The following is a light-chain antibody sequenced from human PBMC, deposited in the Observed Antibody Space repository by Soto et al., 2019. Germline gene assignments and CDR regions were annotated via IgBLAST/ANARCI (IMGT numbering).Light chain of an antibody. Sequence: QSALTQPASVSGSPGQSITISCTATSSGVDASFSVSWYQQHPNTAPKLLIYDGTDRPSGVSRRFSGSRSGNTASLTIAGHQAEDEAHYYCSSYTPSINLLFGGGTKLTVL. J-gene: IGLJ2*01. V-gene: IGLV2-14*03. CDR1: SSGVDASFS. CDR2: DGT. CDR3: SSYTPSINLL.